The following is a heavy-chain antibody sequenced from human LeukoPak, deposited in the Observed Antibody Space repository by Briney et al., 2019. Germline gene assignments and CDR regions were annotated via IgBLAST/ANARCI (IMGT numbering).Heavy chain of an antibody. Sequence: ASVKVSCKASGGTSSTYAISWVRQAPGQGLEWMGGLIPMFGATNYTQKFQGRLSITTDESTTTAYMELSSLRSHDTAVYFCAGGDPFNYYMDVWGKGTTVTV. V-gene: IGHV1-69*05. CDR3: AGGDPFNYYMDV. CDR1: GGTSSTYA. D-gene: IGHD4-17*01. J-gene: IGHJ6*03. CDR2: LIPMFGAT.